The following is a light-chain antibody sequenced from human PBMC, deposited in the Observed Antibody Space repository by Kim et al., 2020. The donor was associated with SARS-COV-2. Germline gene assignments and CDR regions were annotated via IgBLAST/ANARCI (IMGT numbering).Light chain of an antibody. J-gene: IGKJ2*01. Sequence: SVGYTVTITCRASQSISRWLAWYQQKLGKAPKLLIYDASTLESGVTSRFSGSGSGTEFTLTITSLQPDDFATYYCQQYNSYSPYTFGQGTKLEI. CDR1: QSISRW. CDR2: DAS. V-gene: IGKV1-5*01. CDR3: QQYNSYSPYT.